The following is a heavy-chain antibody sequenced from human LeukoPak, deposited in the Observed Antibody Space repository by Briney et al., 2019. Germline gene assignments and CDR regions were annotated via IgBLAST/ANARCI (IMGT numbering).Heavy chain of an antibody. D-gene: IGHD4-17*01. CDR3: ARDRYYGDYGISDY. CDR1: GYTFTRSG. J-gene: IGHJ4*02. V-gene: IGHV1-18*01. CDR2: INAYNGST. Sequence: ASVKVSCKASGYTFTRSGITWVRQASGQGLEWMGWINAYNGSTNYAQNFQGRVIMTTDPSTNTAYMELRSLRSDDTAVFYCARDRYYGDYGISDYWGQGTLVTVSS.